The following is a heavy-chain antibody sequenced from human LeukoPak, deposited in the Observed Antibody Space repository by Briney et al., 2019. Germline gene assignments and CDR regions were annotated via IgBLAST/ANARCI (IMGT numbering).Heavy chain of an antibody. D-gene: IGHD2-21*02. V-gene: IGHV3-30*04. CDR2: ISYDGSNN. CDR3: ARDSNVVVTYYYYYYMDV. CDR1: GFTFSSYA. J-gene: IGHJ6*03. Sequence: TGGSLRLSCAASGFTFSSYAMHWVRQAPGKGLEWVAVISYDGSNNYYADSVKGRFTISRDNSKNTLYLQMNSLRAEDTAVYYCARDSNVVVTYYYYYYMDVWGKGTTVTVSS.